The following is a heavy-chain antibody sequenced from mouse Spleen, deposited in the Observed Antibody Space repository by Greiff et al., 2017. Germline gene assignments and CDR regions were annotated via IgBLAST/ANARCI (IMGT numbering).Heavy chain of an antibody. CDR3: ARKGPYYGNLAWFAY. CDR1: GYTFTSYV. Sequence: VQLQQSGPELVKPGASVKMSCKASGYTFTSYVMHWVKQKPGQGLEWIGYINPYNDGTKYNEKFKGKATLTSDKSSSTAYMELSSLTSEDSAVYYCARKGPYYGNLAWFAYWGQGTLVTVSA. D-gene: IGHD2-10*01. J-gene: IGHJ3*01. V-gene: IGHV1-14*01. CDR2: INPYNDGT.